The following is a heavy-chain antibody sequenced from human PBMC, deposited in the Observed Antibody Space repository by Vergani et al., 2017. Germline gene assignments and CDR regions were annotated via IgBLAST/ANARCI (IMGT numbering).Heavy chain of an antibody. CDR2: IYYSGST. J-gene: IGHJ3*02. CDR1: GGSVSSGSYY. CDR3: ARHYDSTQEAFDI. D-gene: IGHD3-22*01. V-gene: IGHV4-61*01. Sequence: QVQLQESGPGLVTPSETLSLTCTVSGGSVSSGSYYWSWIRQPPGKGLEWIGYIYYSGSTHYNPSLKSRVTISVDTSKNQFSLKLSSVTAADTAVYYCARHYDSTQEAFDIWGQGTMVTVSS.